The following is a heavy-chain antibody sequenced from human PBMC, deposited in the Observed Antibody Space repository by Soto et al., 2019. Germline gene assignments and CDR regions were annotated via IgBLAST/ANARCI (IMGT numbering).Heavy chain of an antibody. CDR3: ARFGAAAAHDDN. Sequence: SETLSLTCDVSGVSISENYWSWIRQAPGKGLEWVGYVHFSGSTTYNPSLAPRLNISFDMSKSQVYLQLTSVTAADTAVYYCARFGAAAAHDDNWGRGVLVTVSS. CDR1: GVSISENY. CDR2: VHFSGST. D-gene: IGHD6-13*01. J-gene: IGHJ4*01. V-gene: IGHV4-59*01.